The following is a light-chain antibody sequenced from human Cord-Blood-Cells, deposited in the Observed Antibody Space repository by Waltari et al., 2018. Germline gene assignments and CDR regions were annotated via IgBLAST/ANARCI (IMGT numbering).Light chain of an antibody. J-gene: IGLJ3*02. CDR2: EGS. CDR1: SSDVGSYNL. Sequence: QSALTQPASVSGSPGQSITISCTGTSSDVGSYNLVSWYQQHPGQAPNLMSYEGSKRPSGVSNRCSGSKSGNTASLTISGLQAEDEADYYCCSYAGSSTWVFGGGTKLTVL. V-gene: IGLV2-23*01. CDR3: CSYAGSSTWV.